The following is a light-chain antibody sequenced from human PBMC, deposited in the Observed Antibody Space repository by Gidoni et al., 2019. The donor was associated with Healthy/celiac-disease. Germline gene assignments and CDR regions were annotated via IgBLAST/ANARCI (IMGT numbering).Light chain of an antibody. CDR3: QQNYSRPPP. CDR2: GAS. Sequence: DIEMTQSPATLSVSLGDRVTLTCRASQSISSNLAWYQQKPGQAPRLLIYGASTMHTGIPARFSGSGSGTEFTLTISSLQSEDFAVYYCQQNYSRPPPFGQGTRLEIK. V-gene: IGKV3-15*01. CDR1: QSISSN. J-gene: IGKJ5*01.